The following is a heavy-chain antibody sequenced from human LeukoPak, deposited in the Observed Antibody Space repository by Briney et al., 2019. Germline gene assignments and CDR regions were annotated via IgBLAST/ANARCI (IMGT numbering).Heavy chain of an antibody. CDR1: GYTFTGYY. J-gene: IGHJ4*02. D-gene: IGHD5-18*01. CDR3: ARDLEGYSYGYDY. Sequence: GASVKVSCKASGYTFTGYYMHWVRQAPGQGLEWMGWINPNSGGTNYAQKFQGRVTMTRDTSISTAYMELSRLRSDDTAVYYCARDLEGYSYGYDYWGQGTLVTVSS. CDR2: INPNSGGT. V-gene: IGHV1-2*02.